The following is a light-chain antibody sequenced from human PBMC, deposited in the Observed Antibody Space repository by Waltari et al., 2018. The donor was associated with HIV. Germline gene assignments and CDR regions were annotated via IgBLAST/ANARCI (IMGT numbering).Light chain of an antibody. CDR3: SSFAGTHKL. CDR2: EVT. CDR1: NADISDSHS. V-gene: IGLV2-8*01. J-gene: IGLJ2*01. Sequence: QSALTQSPSASGSPGPSVNISCTGANADISDSHSVSWYQQHSDRPPKLIIFEVTKRPSGVPDRFSGSKSGNTASLFVSGLQPEDEATYFCSSFAGTHKLFGGGTKLTVL.